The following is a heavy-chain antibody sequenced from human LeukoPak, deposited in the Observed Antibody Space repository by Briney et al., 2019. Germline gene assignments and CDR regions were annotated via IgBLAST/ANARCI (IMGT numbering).Heavy chain of an antibody. CDR2: IIPIFGTA. V-gene: IGHV1-69*01. CDR1: GGTFSSYA. CDR3: ATPPDYSSSSGGFDY. J-gene: IGHJ4*02. Sequence: SVKVSCKASGGTFSSYAISWVRQAPGQGLEWMGGIIPIFGTANYAQKFQGRVTITADESTSTAYMELSSLRSEDTAVYYCATPPDYSSSSGGFDYWGQGTLVTVSS. D-gene: IGHD6-6*01.